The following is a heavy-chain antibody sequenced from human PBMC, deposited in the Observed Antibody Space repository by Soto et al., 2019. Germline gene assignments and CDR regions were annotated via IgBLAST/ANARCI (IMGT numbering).Heavy chain of an antibody. D-gene: IGHD3-10*01. CDR3: ARHCGDYYYYYGMDV. V-gene: IGHV1-69*13. CDR2: IIPIFGTA. Sequence: SVKVSCKASGGTFSSYAISWVRQAPGQGLEWMGGIIPIFGTANYAQKFQGRVTITADESTSTAYMELSSLRSEDTAVYYCARHCGDYYYYYGMDVWGQGPTVTVSS. CDR1: GGTFSSYA. J-gene: IGHJ6*02.